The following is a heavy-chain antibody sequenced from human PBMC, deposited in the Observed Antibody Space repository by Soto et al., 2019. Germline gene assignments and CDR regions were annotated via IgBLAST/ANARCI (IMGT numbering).Heavy chain of an antibody. CDR1: GYTFTSYD. CDR3: ATLLGIAVAGAGDYFDY. J-gene: IGHJ4*02. Sequence: ASVKVSCKASGYTFTSYDINWVRQATGQGLEWMGWMNPNSGNTGYAQKFQGRVTMTRNTSISTAYMELSSLRSEDTAVYYCATLLGIAVAGAGDYFDYWGQGTLVTVSS. CDR2: MNPNSGNT. D-gene: IGHD6-19*01. V-gene: IGHV1-8*01.